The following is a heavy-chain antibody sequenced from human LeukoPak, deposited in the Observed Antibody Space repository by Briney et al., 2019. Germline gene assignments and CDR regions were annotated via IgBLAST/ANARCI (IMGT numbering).Heavy chain of an antibody. CDR2: ISLSSGYI. Sequence: GGSLRLSCAASGFTFSSYNMNWVRLAPGKGLEWVSSISLSSGYIYYADSVKGRFTISRDNSKNTLYLQMNSLRAEDTAVYYCAKDGRDGYNFQDYWGQGTLVTVSS. CDR3: AKDGRDGYNFQDY. V-gene: IGHV3-21*01. D-gene: IGHD5-24*01. CDR1: GFTFSSYN. J-gene: IGHJ4*02.